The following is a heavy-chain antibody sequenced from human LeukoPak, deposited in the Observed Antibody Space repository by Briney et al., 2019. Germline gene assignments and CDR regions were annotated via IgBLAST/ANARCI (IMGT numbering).Heavy chain of an antibody. CDR1: GYTFTSYG. J-gene: IGHJ4*02. CDR3: AREESGIAAAGPSDY. D-gene: IGHD6-13*01. CDR2: ISAYNGNT. V-gene: IGHV1-18*01. Sequence: GSVKVSCKASGYTFTSYGISWVRQAPGQGLEWMGWISAYNGNTNYAQKLQGRVTMTTDTSTSTAYMELRSLRSDDTAVYYCAREESGIAAAGPSDYWGQGTLVTVSS.